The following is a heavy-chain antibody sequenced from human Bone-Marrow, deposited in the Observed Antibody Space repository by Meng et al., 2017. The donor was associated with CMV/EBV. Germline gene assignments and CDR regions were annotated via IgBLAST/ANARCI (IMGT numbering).Heavy chain of an antibody. CDR2: INPQSGDT. D-gene: IGHD2-21*01. CDR3: ARAAYRYYFDY. J-gene: IGHJ4*02. V-gene: IGHV1-2*02. CDR1: QYTFIDHH. Sequence: ASVKVSCKASQYTFIDHHMHWVRQAPGQGLEWMGWINPQSGDTKYAQKFQGRVTLSRDTSVSTAYMELSRLRSDDTAVYYCARAAYRYYFDYWGQGTLVTVSS.